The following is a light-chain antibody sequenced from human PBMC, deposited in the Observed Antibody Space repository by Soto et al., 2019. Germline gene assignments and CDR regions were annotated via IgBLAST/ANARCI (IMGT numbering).Light chain of an antibody. Sequence: VMPRSPATLSVSPGERATLSCRASQCVSSNLAWYQQKPGQAPRLLIYGASSRATGIPDRFSGSGSGTDFTLTISRLEPEDFAIYYCQFYGSSLITFGQGTRLEI. CDR2: GAS. J-gene: IGKJ5*01. CDR3: QFYGSSLIT. V-gene: IGKV3-20*01. CDR1: QCVSSN.